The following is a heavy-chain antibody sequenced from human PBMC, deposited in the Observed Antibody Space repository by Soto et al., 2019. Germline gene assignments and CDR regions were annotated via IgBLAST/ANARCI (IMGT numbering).Heavy chain of an antibody. CDR2: INPNSGGT. CDR1: GYTFTGYY. J-gene: IGHJ6*02. CDR3: ARDSYYDFWSGYHYGPYYYGMDV. Sequence: GASVKVSCKASGYTFTGYYMHWVRQAPGQGLEWMGWINPNSGGTNYAQKFQGWVTMTRDTSISTAYMELSRLRSDDTAVYYCARDSYYDFWSGYHYGPYYYGMDVWGQGTTVTVSS. V-gene: IGHV1-2*04. D-gene: IGHD3-3*01.